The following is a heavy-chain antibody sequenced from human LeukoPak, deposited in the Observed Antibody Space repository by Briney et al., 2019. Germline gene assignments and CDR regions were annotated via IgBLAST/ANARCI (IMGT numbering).Heavy chain of an antibody. CDR3: AKVWELLPGAPYFFDY. V-gene: IGHV3-74*01. CDR2: INTNGNSA. CDR1: GFTFSSYW. D-gene: IGHD1-26*01. J-gene: IGHJ4*02. Sequence: GGSLRLSCAVSGFTFSSYWMNWVRQVPGKGLVWVAHINTNGNSATYADSVKGRFAISRDNAKSTLYLQMNSLRAEDTAVYYCAKVWELLPGAPYFFDYWGQGTLVTVSS.